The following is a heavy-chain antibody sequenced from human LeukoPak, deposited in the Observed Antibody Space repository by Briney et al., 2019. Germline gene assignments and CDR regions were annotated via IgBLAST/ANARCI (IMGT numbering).Heavy chain of an antibody. CDR2: INPSGGST. D-gene: IGHD6-13*01. Sequence: GASVKVSCKASGYTFTSYYMHWVRQAPGQGLEWMGIINPSGGSTSYAQKFQGRVTMTRDMSTSTVYMELSSVRSEDTAVYYCARASGIAAADVWGKGTTVTVSS. CDR1: GYTFTSYY. CDR3: ARASGIAAADV. J-gene: IGHJ6*04. V-gene: IGHV1-46*01.